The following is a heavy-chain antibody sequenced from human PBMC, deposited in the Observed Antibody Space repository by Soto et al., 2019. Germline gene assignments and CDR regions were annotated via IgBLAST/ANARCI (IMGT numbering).Heavy chain of an antibody. J-gene: IGHJ3*02. V-gene: IGHV3-23*01. Sequence: EVQLLESGGGLVQPGGSLEISCGASGFRFSNYAMSWVRQAPGKGPEWVSSVCGSNSDTDYADSVKGRFPISRENSKNSLYLQMNSLRAEDTAIYFCAKDFIPMNGVYDAFHIWGQGTTVTVSS. D-gene: IGHD2-8*01. CDR1: GFRFSNYA. CDR3: AKDFIPMNGVYDAFHI. CDR2: VCGSNSDT.